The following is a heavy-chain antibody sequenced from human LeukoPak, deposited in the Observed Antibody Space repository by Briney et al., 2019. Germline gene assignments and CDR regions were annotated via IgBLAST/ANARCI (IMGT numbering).Heavy chain of an antibody. V-gene: IGHV4-39*07. Sequence: SETLSLTCTVSGGSISSSSYYWGWIRQPPGKGLEWIGSIYYSGSTYYNPSLKSRVTISVDTSKNQFSLKLSSVTAADTAVYYCARDGPLSYYDSSGYWSDWGQGTLVTVSP. CDR1: GGSISSSSYY. CDR2: IYYSGST. J-gene: IGHJ4*02. CDR3: ARDGPLSYYDSSGYWSD. D-gene: IGHD3-22*01.